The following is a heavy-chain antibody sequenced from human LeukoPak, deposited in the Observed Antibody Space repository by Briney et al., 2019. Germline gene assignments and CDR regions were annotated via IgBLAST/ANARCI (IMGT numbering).Heavy chain of an antibody. CDR2: IYYSGSN. J-gene: IGHJ4*02. Sequence: PSETLSLTCTVSGGSISGYYWSWIRQPPGKGLEWIAYIYYSGSNEDNPSLKSRVTISVDTSKNQFSLKLSSVTAADTAVYYCARGTVSHAANFDYWGQGTLVTVSS. D-gene: IGHD4-17*01. V-gene: IGHV4-59*08. CDR3: ARGTVSHAANFDY. CDR1: GGSISGYY.